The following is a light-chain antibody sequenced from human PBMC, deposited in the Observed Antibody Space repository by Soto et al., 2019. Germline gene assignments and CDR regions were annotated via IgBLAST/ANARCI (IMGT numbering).Light chain of an antibody. Sequence: QSALTQPRSVSGSPGQSVTISCTGTSSDVGGYNYVSWYQQHPGKAPKLMIYDVSKRPSGVPDRFSGSKSGNTASLTISGLQPEDEADYYCCSYAGSYTHYVFGTGTQLTVL. CDR3: CSYAGSYTHYV. J-gene: IGLJ1*01. CDR2: DVS. V-gene: IGLV2-11*01. CDR1: SSDVGGYNY.